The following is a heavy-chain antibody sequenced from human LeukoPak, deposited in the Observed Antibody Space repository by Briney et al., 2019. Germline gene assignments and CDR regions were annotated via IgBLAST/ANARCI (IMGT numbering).Heavy chain of an antibody. CDR3: ARHPGPSGDNWFDP. CDR1: GGSISSSSYY. D-gene: IGHD6-25*01. CDR2: IYYSGST. J-gene: IGHJ5*02. V-gene: IGHV4-39*01. Sequence: SETLSLTCTVSGGSISSSSYYWGWIRQPPGKGLEWIGSIYYSGSTYYNPSLKSRVTISVDTSKNQFSLKLSSVTAADTAVYYWARHPGPSGDNWFDPWGQETLVPVPS.